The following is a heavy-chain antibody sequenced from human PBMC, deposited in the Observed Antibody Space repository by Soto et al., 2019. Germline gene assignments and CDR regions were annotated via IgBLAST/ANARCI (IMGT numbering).Heavy chain of an antibody. CDR1: GFTFSSYA. CDR3: ASEYYDILTGYYYYYGMDV. J-gene: IGHJ6*02. V-gene: IGHV3-30-3*01. Sequence: GGSLRLSCAASGFTFSSYAMHWVRQAPGKGLEWVAVISYDGSNKYYADSVKGRFTISRDNSKNTLYLQTNSLRAEDTAVYYCASEYYDILTGYYYYYGMDVWGQGTTVTVSS. D-gene: IGHD3-9*01. CDR2: ISYDGSNK.